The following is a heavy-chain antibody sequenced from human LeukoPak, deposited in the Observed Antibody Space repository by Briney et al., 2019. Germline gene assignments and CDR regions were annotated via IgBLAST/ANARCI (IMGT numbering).Heavy chain of an antibody. CDR3: ARDPLSSAYSSSWYGEFDY. D-gene: IGHD6-13*01. V-gene: IGHV1-69*05. J-gene: IGHJ4*02. Sequence: ASVKVSCKASGGTFSSYAISWVRQAPGQGLEWMGGIIPIFGTANYAQKLQGRVTMTTDTSTSTAYMELRSLRSDDTAVYYCARDPLSSAYSSSWYGEFDYWGQGTLVTVSS. CDR1: GGTFSSYA. CDR2: IIPIFGTA.